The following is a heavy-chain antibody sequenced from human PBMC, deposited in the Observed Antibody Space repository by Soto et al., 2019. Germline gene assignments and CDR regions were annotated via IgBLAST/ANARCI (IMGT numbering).Heavy chain of an antibody. D-gene: IGHD2-2*01. Sequence: PSETLSLTCTVSNVSISSNIYYWGWIRQPPGKGLEWIGSVYFSGSTYYNPSLKSRVTISVYTSKNQFSLNVNSVTAADTVVYYCARLSLISPSCYGCFDSWGQGTLVTVS. CDR3: ARLSLISPSCYGCFDS. J-gene: IGHJ4*02. CDR2: VYFSGST. CDR1: NVSISSNIYY. V-gene: IGHV4-39*01.